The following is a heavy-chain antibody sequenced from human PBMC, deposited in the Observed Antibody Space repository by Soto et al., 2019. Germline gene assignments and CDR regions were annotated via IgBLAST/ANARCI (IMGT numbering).Heavy chain of an antibody. D-gene: IGHD2-15*01. V-gene: IGHV4-59*01. CDR3: ARSSSTYCSGGSCYVYQIQH. CDR1: GGSISSYY. Sequence: SETLSLTCTVSGGSISSYYWSWIRQPPGKGLEWIGYIYYSGSTNYNPSLKSRVTISVDTSKNQFSLKLSSVTAADTAVYYCARSSSTYCSGGSCYVYQIQHRGQGTLVTVSS. CDR2: IYYSGST. J-gene: IGHJ1*01.